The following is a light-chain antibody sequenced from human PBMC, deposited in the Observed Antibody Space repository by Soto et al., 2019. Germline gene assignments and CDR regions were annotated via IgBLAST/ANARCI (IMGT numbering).Light chain of an antibody. CDR2: SNI. J-gene: IGLJ3*02. V-gene: IGLV1-40*01. CDR1: SSNLGAGYD. CDR3: QSYDSSLWV. Sequence: QTVVTQPPSVSGAPGQTVTISCTGSSSNLGAGYDVHWYKKVPGTAPKLLIYSNINRPSGVTDRFSGSKSGTSASLAITGLQAEDEADYYCQSYDSSLWVFGGGTKVTVL.